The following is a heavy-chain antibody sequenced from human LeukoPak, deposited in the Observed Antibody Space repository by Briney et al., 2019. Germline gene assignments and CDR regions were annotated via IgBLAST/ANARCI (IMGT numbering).Heavy chain of an antibody. J-gene: IGHJ4*02. V-gene: IGHV3-7*03. CDR3: AKCPVDTAMVTAY. Sequence: GGSLRLSCAASGFTFSSYWVSWVRQAPGKGLEWVANINPAGSVTYYVDSVKGRFTISRDNAKNSLYLQMNSLRAEDTAVYYCAKCPVDTAMVTAYWGQGTLVTVSS. CDR2: INPAGSVT. CDR1: GFTFSSYW. D-gene: IGHD5-18*01.